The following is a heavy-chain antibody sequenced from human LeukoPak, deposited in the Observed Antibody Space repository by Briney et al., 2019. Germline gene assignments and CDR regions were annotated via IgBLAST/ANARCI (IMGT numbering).Heavy chain of an antibody. Sequence: SQTLSLTCAVSGGSISSGGYSWSWIRQPPGKGLEWIGYIYHSGSTYYNPSLKSRVTISVDRSKNQFSLKLSSVTAADTAVYYCARGPCSGGSCYWVSKLDYWGQGTLVTVSS. D-gene: IGHD2-15*01. CDR2: IYHSGST. CDR1: GGSISSGGYS. CDR3: ARGPCSGGSCYWVSKLDY. V-gene: IGHV4-30-2*01. J-gene: IGHJ4*02.